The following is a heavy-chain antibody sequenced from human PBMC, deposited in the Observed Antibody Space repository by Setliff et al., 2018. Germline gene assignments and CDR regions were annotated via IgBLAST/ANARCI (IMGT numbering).Heavy chain of an antibody. CDR1: GYTFRQSI. J-gene: IGHJ4*02. V-gene: IGHV1-18*01. D-gene: IGHD2-8*01. CDR2: IGVYSGNT. CDR3: SRLVRYCTTTTCQRLSGGGY. Sequence: ASVKVSCKASGYTFRQSIVSWVRQAPGQGLEWLGWIGVYSGNTYSAQRFQGRVSLTTDESTNTAYLELRGLRSDDTAVYYCSRLVRYCTTTTCQRLSGGGYWGQGTLVTVSS.